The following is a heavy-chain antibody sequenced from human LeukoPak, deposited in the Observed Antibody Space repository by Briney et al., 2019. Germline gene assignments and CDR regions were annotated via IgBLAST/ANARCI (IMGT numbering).Heavy chain of an antibody. D-gene: IGHD5-18*01. CDR3: ARGRIGYSYGFDY. CDR1: GGSFSGYY. V-gene: IGHV4-34*01. J-gene: IGHJ4*02. Sequence: PSETLSLTCAVYGGSFSGYYWSWIRQPPGKGLEWIGEINHSGSTNYNPSLKSRVTISVDTSKNQFSLKLSSVTAADTAVYYCARGRIGYSYGFDYWGQGTLVTVSS. CDR2: INHSGST.